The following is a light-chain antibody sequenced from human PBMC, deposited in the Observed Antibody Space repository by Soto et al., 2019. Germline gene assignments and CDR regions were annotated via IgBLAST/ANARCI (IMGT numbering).Light chain of an antibody. CDR3: QQYGSSGT. J-gene: IGKJ1*01. Sequence: EIVLTQSPGTLSLSPGERATLSCRASQSVSNNYLAWYQQKPGQAPRLIIYGASNRATGIPDRFSGSGSGTDFTLTISRLEPEDVAVYYCQQYGSSGTFGQGTKVEIK. CDR1: QSVSNNY. V-gene: IGKV3-20*01. CDR2: GAS.